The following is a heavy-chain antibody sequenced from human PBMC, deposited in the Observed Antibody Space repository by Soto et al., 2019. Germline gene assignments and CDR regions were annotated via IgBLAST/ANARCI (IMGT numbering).Heavy chain of an antibody. J-gene: IGHJ6*02. D-gene: IGHD2-15*01. V-gene: IGHV2-5*02. Sequence: QITLKESGPTLVKPTQTLTLTCTFSGFSLSTSGVGVAWIRQPPGKALEWLAHIYWDDDKRYRPSLESRLTITKDTSKNQVVLTMTNMDSVDTATYYCAYLPCSGGSCYWFSFSGMDVWDQGTTVTVSS. CDR3: AYLPCSGGSCYWFSFSGMDV. CDR2: IYWDDDK. CDR1: GFSLSTSGVG.